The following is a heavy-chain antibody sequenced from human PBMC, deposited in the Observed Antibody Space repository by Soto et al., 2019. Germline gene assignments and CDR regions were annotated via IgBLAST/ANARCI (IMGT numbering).Heavy chain of an antibody. V-gene: IGHV1-3*01. Sequence: QVQLVQSGAEVKKPGASVKVSCKASGYTFTSYAMHWVRQAPGQRLEWMGWINAGNGNTKYSQKFQGRVTITRDTSASTAYMELSSLRSEDTAVYYCARDVEDSGSYLVIDVWGQGTTVTVSS. CDR1: GYTFTSYA. D-gene: IGHD1-26*01. J-gene: IGHJ6*02. CDR2: INAGNGNT. CDR3: ARDVEDSGSYLVIDV.